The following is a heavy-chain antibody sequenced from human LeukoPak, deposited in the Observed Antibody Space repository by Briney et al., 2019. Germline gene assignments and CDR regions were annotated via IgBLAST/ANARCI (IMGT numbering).Heavy chain of an antibody. CDR1: GYTFSTYP. CDR3: VRGIDTTGYFNY. CDR2: INTNTGSP. J-gene: IGHJ4*02. V-gene: IGHV7-4-1*02. D-gene: IGHD3-22*01. Sequence: ASVRVSCTASGYTFSTYPMTWVRQAPGQGLEWMGWINTNTGSPTYAQGLTGRLVFSLDTSVSTAFLQINSLKAEDTALYYCVRGIDTTGYFNYWGQGTLVTVSS.